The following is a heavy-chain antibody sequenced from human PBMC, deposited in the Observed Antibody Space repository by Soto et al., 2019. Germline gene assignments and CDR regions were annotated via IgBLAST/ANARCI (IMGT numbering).Heavy chain of an antibody. CDR3: ARGPSFWSGFWSYFDY. CDR2: ISSSSSTI. V-gene: IGHV3-48*01. CDR1: GFTFSSYS. Sequence: GGSLRLSCAASGFTFSSYSMNWVRQAPGKGLEWVAYISSSSSTIYYADSVKGRFTISRDNAKNSLYLQMNSLRAEDTAVYYCARGPSFWSGFWSYFDYWGQGTLVTVSS. D-gene: IGHD3-3*01. J-gene: IGHJ4*02.